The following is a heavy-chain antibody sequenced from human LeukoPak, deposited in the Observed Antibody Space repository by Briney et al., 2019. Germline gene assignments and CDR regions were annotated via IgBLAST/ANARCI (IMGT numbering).Heavy chain of an antibody. CDR2: ISAYNGNT. CDR1: GYTFTSYG. D-gene: IGHD3-9*01. Sequence: GASVKVSCKASGYTFTSYGISWVRQAPGQGLEWMGWISAYNGNTNYAQKLQGRVTMTTDTSTSTAYMELRSLRSDDTAVYYCARDMAPYYDILTGYCPDYWGQGTLVTVSS. V-gene: IGHV1-18*01. CDR3: ARDMAPYYDILTGYCPDY. J-gene: IGHJ4*02.